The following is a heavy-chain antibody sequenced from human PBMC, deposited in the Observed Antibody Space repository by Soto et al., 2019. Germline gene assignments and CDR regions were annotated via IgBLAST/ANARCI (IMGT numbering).Heavy chain of an antibody. Sequence: GASVKVSCKASGYTLTSYDINWVRQATGQGLEWMGWMNPNSGNTGHAQKFQGRVTMTRNTSISTAYMELSSLRSEDTAVYYCARGFLDYYYYYMDVWGKGTTVTVSS. CDR3: ARGFLDYYYYYMDV. CDR2: MNPNSGNT. V-gene: IGHV1-8*01. J-gene: IGHJ6*03. CDR1: GYTLTSYD.